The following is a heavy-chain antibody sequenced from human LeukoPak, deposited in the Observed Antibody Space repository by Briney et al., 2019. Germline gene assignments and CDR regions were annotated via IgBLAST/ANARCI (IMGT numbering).Heavy chain of an antibody. Sequence: GGSLRLSCAASGFTFDDYAMHWVRQAPGKGLEWVSLISWNGGSTYYADSVKRRFTISRDNSKNSLYLQMNGLRAEDNALYYCSRAAAGPYYYYDYGMDVWGKGTTVTVSS. J-gene: IGHJ6*04. CDR2: ISWNGGST. D-gene: IGHD6-13*01. V-gene: IGHV3-43D*04. CDR1: GFTFDDYA. CDR3: SRAAAGPYYYYDYGMDV.